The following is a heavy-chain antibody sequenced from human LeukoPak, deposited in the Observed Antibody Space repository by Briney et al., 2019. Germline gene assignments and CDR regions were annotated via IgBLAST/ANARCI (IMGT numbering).Heavy chain of an antibody. J-gene: IGHJ4*02. CDR1: GGTFSSYA. CDR2: ISGDNGNT. D-gene: IGHD3-22*01. Sequence: ASVKVSCKASGGTFSSYAISWVRQAPGQGLERMGWISGDNGNTYYAQKLQGRVTLTTDTSTSTAYMELRSLRSDDTAVYYCARDCDRSGYYCHWGQGTQVTVSS. CDR3: ARDCDRSGYYCH. V-gene: IGHV1-18*01.